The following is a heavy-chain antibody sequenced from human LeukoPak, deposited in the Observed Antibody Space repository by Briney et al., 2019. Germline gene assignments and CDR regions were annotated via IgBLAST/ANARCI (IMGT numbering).Heavy chain of an antibody. D-gene: IGHD4-11*01. CDR2: IDHTGST. V-gene: IGHV4-59*01. J-gene: IGHJ6*03. Sequence: SETLSLTCSVSDDSITIYYWTWIRQPPGKGLEWLGYIDHTGSTNYNPSLNSRVTILRDTSKNHFSLQLSSVTAADTAVYFCARGRVSSSTWHSTYYYYFYMDVWGKGTTVTISS. CDR1: DDSITIYY. CDR3: ARGRVSSSTWHSTYYYYFYMDV.